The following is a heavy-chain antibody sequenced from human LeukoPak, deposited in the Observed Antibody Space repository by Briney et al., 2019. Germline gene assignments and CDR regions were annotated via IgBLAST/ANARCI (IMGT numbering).Heavy chain of an antibody. D-gene: IGHD3-3*01. V-gene: IGHV4-39*07. CDR1: GGSISSSSYY. Sequence: PSETLSLTCTVSGGSISSSSYYWGWIRQPPGKGLEWIGSIYYSGSTDYNPSLKSRVTISVDTSKNQFSLKLSSVTAADTAVYYCARGDDFWSGFNYYYGMDVWGQGTTVTVSS. CDR2: IYYSGST. J-gene: IGHJ6*02. CDR3: ARGDDFWSGFNYYYGMDV.